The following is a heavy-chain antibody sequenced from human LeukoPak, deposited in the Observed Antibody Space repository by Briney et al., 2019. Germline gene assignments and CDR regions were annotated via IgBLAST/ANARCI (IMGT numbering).Heavy chain of an antibody. CDR3: AREGGCSSTTCYEVDY. D-gene: IGHD2-2*01. CDR1: GDSVSSNSAA. V-gene: IGHV6-1*01. CDR2: TYYRSKWYN. J-gene: IGHJ4*02. Sequence: SQALSLTCAISGDSVSSNSAAWNWIRQSPSRGLEWLGRTYYRSKWYNDYAVSVKSRITINPDTSKNQFSLQLNSVTPEDTAVYYCAREGGCSSTTCYEVDYWGQGTLVTVSS.